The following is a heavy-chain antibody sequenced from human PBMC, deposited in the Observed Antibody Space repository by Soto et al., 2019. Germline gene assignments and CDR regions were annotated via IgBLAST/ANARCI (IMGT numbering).Heavy chain of an antibody. CDR1: GFSLSTSGVG. Sequence: QITLKESGPTLVKPTQTLTLTYTFSGFSLSTSGVGVGWIRQPPGKALEWLALIYWDDDKRYSPSLKSRLTITKDTSKNQVVLTMTNMDPVDTATYYCALGHYYGSGSYYNPGGWFDPWGQGTLVTVSS. D-gene: IGHD3-10*01. J-gene: IGHJ5*02. CDR3: ALGHYYGSGSYYNPGGWFDP. CDR2: IYWDDDK. V-gene: IGHV2-5*02.